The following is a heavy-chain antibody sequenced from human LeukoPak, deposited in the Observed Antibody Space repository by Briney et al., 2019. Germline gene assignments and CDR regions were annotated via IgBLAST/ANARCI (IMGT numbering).Heavy chain of an antibody. J-gene: IGHJ3*02. CDR3: ATGYCSSTSCYTFDI. V-gene: IGHV4-59*12. CDR1: GGSISSFY. D-gene: IGHD2-2*02. Sequence: SETLSLTCTVSGGSISSFYWTWIRQPPGKGLEWIGYIYYSGSTNYNPSLKSRVTISVDRSKNQFSLKLSSVTAADTAVYYCATGYCSSTSCYTFDIWGQGTMVTVSS. CDR2: IYYSGST.